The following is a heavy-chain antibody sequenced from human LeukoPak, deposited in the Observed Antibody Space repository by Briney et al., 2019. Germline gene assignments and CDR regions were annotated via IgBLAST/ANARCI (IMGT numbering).Heavy chain of an antibody. D-gene: IGHD1-1*01. CDR3: ARGNSADH. CDR1: GYTFTSYD. J-gene: IGHJ5*02. V-gene: IGHV1-8*03. CDR2: MSSHSGNA. Sequence: ASVTVSCTASGYTFTSYDINWVRQAPGQGLEWVGRMSSHSGNAAYAQQFQGRITSTRNSSITTAYMELSSLRSEDTAVYYCARGNSADHWGQGTLVTVSS.